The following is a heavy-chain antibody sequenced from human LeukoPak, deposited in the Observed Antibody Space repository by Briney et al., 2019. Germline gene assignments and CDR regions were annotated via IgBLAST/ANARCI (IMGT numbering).Heavy chain of an antibody. CDR1: GFTFSSYW. CDR2: ISADGSSA. V-gene: IGHV3-74*01. D-gene: IGHD5-12*01. CDR3: AVYIVAHYGMDV. J-gene: IGHJ6*02. Sequence: GGSLRLSCAASGFTFSSYWMHWVRHPPGEGLVWVSRISADGSSATYADSVKGRFTISRDNAKNTLYLQMNSLRVEDTAVYYCAVYIVAHYGMDVWGQGTTVTVSS.